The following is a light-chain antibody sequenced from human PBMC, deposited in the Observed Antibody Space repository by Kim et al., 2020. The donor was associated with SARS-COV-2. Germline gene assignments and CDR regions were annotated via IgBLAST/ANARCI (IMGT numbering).Light chain of an antibody. CDR3: SSYTSSRTLDV. Sequence: QSITISCTGTSSDVGGYDFVSWYQQHPGKGPKLIIYDVTNRPSGVSIRFSGSKSGNTASLTISGLQAEDEADYYCSSYTSSRTLDVFGTGTKVTVL. CDR1: SSDVGGYDF. J-gene: IGLJ1*01. CDR2: DVT. V-gene: IGLV2-14*03.